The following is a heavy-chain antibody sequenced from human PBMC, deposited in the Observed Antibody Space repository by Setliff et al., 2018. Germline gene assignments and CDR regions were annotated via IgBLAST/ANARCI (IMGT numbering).Heavy chain of an antibody. CDR2: IYYSGST. D-gene: IGHD3-3*01. J-gene: IGHJ4*02. CDR1: GGSISSSSYY. Sequence: SETLSLTCTVSGGSISSSSYYWGWIRQPPGKGLEWIGSIYYSGSTYYNPSLKSRVTISVDTSKNQFSLKLSSVTAADAAVYYCARLVDFWSGYYTDLGDYWGQGTLVTVSS. V-gene: IGHV4-39*01. CDR3: ARLVDFWSGYYTDLGDY.